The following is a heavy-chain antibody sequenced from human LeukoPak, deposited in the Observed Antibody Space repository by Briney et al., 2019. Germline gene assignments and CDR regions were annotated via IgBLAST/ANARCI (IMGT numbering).Heavy chain of an antibody. V-gene: IGHV3-7*01. CDR1: GFTFSSYW. J-gene: IGHJ6*03. Sequence: GGSLRLSCAASGFTFSSYWMSWVRQAPGRGLEWVANIKQDGSEKYYVDSVKGRFTISRDNSKNTLYLQMNSLRAEDTAVYYCAKAAAGAGYYYYYMDVWGKGTTVTVSS. CDR3: AKAAAGAGYYYYYMDV. CDR2: IKQDGSEK. D-gene: IGHD6-13*01.